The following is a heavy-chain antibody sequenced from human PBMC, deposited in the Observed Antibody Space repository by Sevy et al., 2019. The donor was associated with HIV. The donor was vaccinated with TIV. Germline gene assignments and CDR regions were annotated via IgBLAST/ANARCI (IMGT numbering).Heavy chain of an antibody. CDR3: AKDGAVAPSDY. CDR2: TSGSGGST. J-gene: IGHJ4*02. Sequence: GGSLRLSCAASGFPLRNYAMSWVRQAPGKGLEWVSSTSGSGGSTYYADSVKGRFTISRDNFQNTLDLEMNSLRAEDTAVYYCAKDGAVAPSDYWGQGTLVTVSS. D-gene: IGHD6-19*01. CDR1: GFPLRNYA. V-gene: IGHV3-23*01.